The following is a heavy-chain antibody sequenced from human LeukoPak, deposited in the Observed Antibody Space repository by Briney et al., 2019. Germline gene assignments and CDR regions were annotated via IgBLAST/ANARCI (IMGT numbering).Heavy chain of an antibody. J-gene: IGHJ3*02. CDR1: GFTFSSYS. D-gene: IGHD3-22*01. V-gene: IGHV3-21*01. CDR2: ISSSSSYI. CDR3: ARDSADYYDSAAQGTLDPYPDAFDI. Sequence: GGSLRLSCAASGFTFSSYSMNWVRQAPGKGLEWVSSISSSSSYIYYADSVKGRFTISRDNAKNSLYLQMNSLRAEDTAVYYCARDSADYYDSAAQGTLDPYPDAFDIWGQGTMVTVSS.